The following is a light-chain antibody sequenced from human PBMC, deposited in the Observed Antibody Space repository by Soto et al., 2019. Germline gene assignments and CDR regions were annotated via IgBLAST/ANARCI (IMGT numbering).Light chain of an antibody. Sequence: QSVLAQPASVSGSPGQSMTISCTGTSSNVGSYKLVSWYQQHPGKAPKLMIFEVNKRPSGVSNRFSGSKSGNTASLTISGLKVEDEADYYCCSSGGSPTYVFGTGTKVTVL. CDR3: CSSGGSPTYV. CDR1: SSNVGSYKL. CDR2: EVN. V-gene: IGLV2-23*02. J-gene: IGLJ1*01.